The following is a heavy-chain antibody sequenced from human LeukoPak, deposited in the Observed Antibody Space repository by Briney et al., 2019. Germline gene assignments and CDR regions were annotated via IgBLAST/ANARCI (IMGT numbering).Heavy chain of an antibody. CDR3: ARGTPTYYYYYYMDV. CDR2: TRNKANSYTT. V-gene: IGHV3-72*01. J-gene: IGHJ6*03. CDR1: GFTFSSNG. Sequence: GGSLRLSCAASGFTFSSNGMHWVRQAPGKGLEWVGRTRNKANSYTTEYAASVKGRFTISRDDSKNSLYLQMNSLKTEDTAVYYCARGTPTYYYYYYMDVWGKGTTVTVSS.